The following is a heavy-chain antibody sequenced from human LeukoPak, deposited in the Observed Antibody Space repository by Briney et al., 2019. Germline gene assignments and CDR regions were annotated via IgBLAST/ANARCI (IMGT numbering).Heavy chain of an antibody. J-gene: IGHJ4*02. CDR1: GTSISTNY. CDR2: IFCSGGT. Sequence: SETLSLTCSVSGTSISTNYWSWIRQPPGKGLEWLGCIFCSGGTNYKPSLKSRITVSVDTSKNQLSLRLSSVTAADTAVYYCARHVDYWGQGTLVTVSS. V-gene: IGHV4-59*08. CDR3: ARHVDY.